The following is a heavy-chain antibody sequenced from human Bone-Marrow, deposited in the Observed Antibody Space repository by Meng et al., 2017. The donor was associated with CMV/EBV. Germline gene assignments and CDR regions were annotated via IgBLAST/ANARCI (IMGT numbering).Heavy chain of an antibody. D-gene: IGHD5-12*01. CDR3: VKELSDRKYNGYGNLGN. J-gene: IGHJ4*02. CDR1: GFTFNNYA. Sequence: GESLKISCAASGFTFNNYAMSWVRQAPGKGLEWVAVIYSGGSTTYYIDSVKGRFTITRDDSKSTLFLQMNSLRAEDTAVYYCVKELSDRKYNGYGNLGNWGQGTLVNVSS. CDR2: IYSGGSTT. V-gene: IGHV3-23*03.